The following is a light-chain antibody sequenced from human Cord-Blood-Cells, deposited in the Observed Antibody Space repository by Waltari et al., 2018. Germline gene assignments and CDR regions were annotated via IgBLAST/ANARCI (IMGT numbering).Light chain of an antibody. Sequence: QSVLTQPPSVSGAPGQRVTISCTGSSSNIGAGYDVHWYQPLPGTAPKLLSYGNSHRPSGVPDRFSGSKSGTSASLAITGLQAEDEADYYCQSYDSSLSGWVFGGGTKLTVL. CDR3: QSYDSSLSGWV. CDR2: GNS. V-gene: IGLV1-40*01. CDR1: SSNIGAGYD. J-gene: IGLJ3*02.